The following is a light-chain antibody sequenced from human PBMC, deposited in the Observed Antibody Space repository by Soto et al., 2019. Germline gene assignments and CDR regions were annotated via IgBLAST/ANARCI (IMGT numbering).Light chain of an antibody. V-gene: IGKV1-27*01. J-gene: IGKJ1*01. Sequence: DIQMTQSPSSLSASVGDRVTITFRASQGISNYLAWYQQKPGKVPKLLIYAASTLQSGVPSRFSGSGSWTDFTLTISSLQPEDVATYDCQKDNSAPRTFGKGTKVEIK. CDR1: QGISNY. CDR3: QKDNSAPRT. CDR2: AAS.